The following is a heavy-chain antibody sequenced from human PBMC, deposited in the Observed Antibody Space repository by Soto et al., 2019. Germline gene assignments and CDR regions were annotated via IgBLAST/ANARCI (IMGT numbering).Heavy chain of an antibody. J-gene: IGHJ5*02. CDR1: GGTFSSYT. D-gene: IGHD3-10*01. Sequence: GASVKVSCKASGGTFSSYTISWVRQAPGQGLEWMGRIIPILGIANYAQKFQGRVTITADKSTSTAYMELSSLRSEDTAVYYCARDPKVRGVIEWFDPWGQGTLVTVSS. CDR3: ARDPKVRGVIEWFDP. V-gene: IGHV1-69*04. CDR2: IIPILGIA.